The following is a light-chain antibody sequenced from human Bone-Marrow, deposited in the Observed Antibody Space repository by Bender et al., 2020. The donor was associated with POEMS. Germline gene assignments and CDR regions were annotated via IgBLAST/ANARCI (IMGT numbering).Light chain of an antibody. V-gene: IGLV2-18*02. CDR3: CSYVGGGTFV. CDR2: EVT. Sequence: QSALTQPPSMSGSPGQSVTISCTGTSSDVGSYNRVSWYQQPPGTAPKLIIYEVTNRPSGVPDRFSGSKSGNTASLTISGLQAEDEADYYCCSYVGGGTFVFGGGTKLTVL. J-gene: IGLJ2*01. CDR1: SSDVGSYNR.